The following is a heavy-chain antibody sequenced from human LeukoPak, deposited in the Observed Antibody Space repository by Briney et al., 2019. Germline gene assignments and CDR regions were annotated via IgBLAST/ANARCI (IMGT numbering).Heavy chain of an antibody. V-gene: IGHV3-21*01. CDR1: GFTFSSYS. Sequence: GGSLRLSCAASGFTFSSYSMNWVRQAPGKGLEWVSSISSSSSYIYYADSVKGRFTISRDNAKSSLYLQMNSLRAEDTAVYYCARSAGLFAGDYYYGMDVWGQGTTVTVSS. D-gene: IGHD6-19*01. J-gene: IGHJ6*02. CDR2: ISSSSSYI. CDR3: ARSAGLFAGDYYYGMDV.